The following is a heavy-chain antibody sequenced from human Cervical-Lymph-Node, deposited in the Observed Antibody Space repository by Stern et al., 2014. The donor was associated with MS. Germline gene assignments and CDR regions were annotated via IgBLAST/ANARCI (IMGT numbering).Heavy chain of an antibody. D-gene: IGHD1-26*01. V-gene: IGHV3-7*01. CDR2: LKQDGSEQ. Sequence: EVQLLESGGGLVQPGGSLRLSCVASGFTFSTYWLTWVRQSPGKGLEWVANLKQDGSEQYYANPVKGRFSISRDNAKNSMYLQMNSLRVEDTAVYYCARDLVAATRRGSFDIWGQGTMVTVSS. J-gene: IGHJ3*02. CDR1: GFTFSTYW. CDR3: ARDLVAATRRGSFDI.